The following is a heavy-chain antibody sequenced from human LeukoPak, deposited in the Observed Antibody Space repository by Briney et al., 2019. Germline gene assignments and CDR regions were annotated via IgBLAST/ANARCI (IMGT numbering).Heavy chain of an antibody. V-gene: IGHV1-2*02. CDR1: GYTFTGYY. D-gene: IGHD3-22*01. J-gene: IGHJ5*02. CDR3: ARGGGGYSDDNWFDP. CDR2: INPNSGGT. Sequence: ASVKVSCKASGYTFTGYYMHWVRQAPGQGLEWMGWINPNSGGTNYAQKFQGRVTMTRDTSISTAYMELSRLRSDDTAVYYCARGGGGYSDDNWFDPWGQGTLVTVSS.